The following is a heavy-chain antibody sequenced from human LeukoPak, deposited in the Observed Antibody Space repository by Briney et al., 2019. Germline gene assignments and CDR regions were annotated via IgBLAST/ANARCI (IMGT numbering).Heavy chain of an antibody. Sequence: GGSLRLSCAASGFTFSSYGMHWVRQAPGKGLEWVAVIWYDGSNKYYADSVKGRFTISRDNSKNTLYLQMSSLRAEDTAVYYCARHSVSGNFGLDYWGQGTLVTVSS. D-gene: IGHD1-26*01. V-gene: IGHV3-33*01. CDR3: ARHSVSGNFGLDY. J-gene: IGHJ4*02. CDR2: IWYDGSNK. CDR1: GFTFSSYG.